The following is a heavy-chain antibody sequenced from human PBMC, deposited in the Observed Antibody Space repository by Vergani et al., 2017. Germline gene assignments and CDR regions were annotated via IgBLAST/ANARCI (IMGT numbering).Heavy chain of an antibody. V-gene: IGHV4-34*01. CDR2: INHSGST. CDR3: ATAAIDIVVVPAAMMFGARLFDY. J-gene: IGHJ4*02. Sequence: QVQLQQWGAGLLKPSETLSLTCAVYGGSFSGYYWSWIRQPPGKGLEWIGEINHSGSTNYNPSLKSRVTISVDTSKNQFSLKLSSVTASDTAVYYWATAAIDIVVVPAAMMFGARLFDYWGQGTLVTVSS. D-gene: IGHD2-2*01. CDR1: GGSFSGYY.